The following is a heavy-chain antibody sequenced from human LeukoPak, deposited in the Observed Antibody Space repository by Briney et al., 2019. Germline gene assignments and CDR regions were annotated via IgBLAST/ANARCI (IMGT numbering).Heavy chain of an antibody. V-gene: IGHV3-64D*06. D-gene: IGHD2-15*01. CDR3: VKALLCCPGGSCLAFDI. Sequence: GGSLRFSCAASGFTFSNYAMDCDRQAPGKGLEYVSDISSNGGSTYYADSVKGRFTISRDNSKNTLYLQMSSMRAEDTGVYYCVKALLCCPGGSCLAFDIWGQGTMVTVSS. CDR2: ISSNGGST. J-gene: IGHJ3*02. CDR1: GFTFSNYA.